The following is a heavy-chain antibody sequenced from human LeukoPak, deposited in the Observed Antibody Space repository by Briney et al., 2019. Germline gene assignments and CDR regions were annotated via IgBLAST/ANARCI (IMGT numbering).Heavy chain of an antibody. CDR3: STSASWGV. CDR1: GFTVINNY. D-gene: IGHD3-16*01. J-gene: IGHJ6*04. V-gene: IGHV3-53*01. Sequence: PGGSLRLSCAASGFTVINNYMTWVRQAPGKGLEWVSVIYSGGTTHYADPVKGRFTISRDNSKNTLYLQMNSLRVDDTAVYYCSTSASWGVWGKGTTVTVSS. CDR2: IYSGGTT.